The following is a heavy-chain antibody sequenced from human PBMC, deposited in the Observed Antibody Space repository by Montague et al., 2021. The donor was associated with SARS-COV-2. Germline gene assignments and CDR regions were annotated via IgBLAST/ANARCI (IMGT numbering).Heavy chain of an antibody. CDR1: GGSFSGYY. J-gene: IGHJ6*04. D-gene: IGHD5/OR15-5a*01. CDR2: INHSGST. CDR3: ARVAELDVFSVYYYGLDA. V-gene: IGHV4-34*01. Sequence: SETLSLTCAVYGGSFSGYYWSWIRQPPGKGLEWIGEINHSGSTNYNPSLNSRVSISLDTSRNQFSLNLRSVTTADTAVYYCARVAELDVFSVYYYGLDAGGKGTRLTVSS.